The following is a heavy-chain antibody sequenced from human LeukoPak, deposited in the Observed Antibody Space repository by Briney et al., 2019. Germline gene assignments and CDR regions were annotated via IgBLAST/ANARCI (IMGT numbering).Heavy chain of an antibody. CDR1: GGSFSGYY. Sequence: SETLSLTCAVYGGSFSGYYWSWIRQPPGKGLEWIGEINHSGSTNYNPSLKSRVTISVGTSKNQFSLKLSSVTAADTAVYYCARVYSSSSYFDYWGQGTLVTVSS. J-gene: IGHJ4*02. D-gene: IGHD6-13*01. CDR3: ARVYSSSSYFDY. CDR2: INHSGST. V-gene: IGHV4-34*01.